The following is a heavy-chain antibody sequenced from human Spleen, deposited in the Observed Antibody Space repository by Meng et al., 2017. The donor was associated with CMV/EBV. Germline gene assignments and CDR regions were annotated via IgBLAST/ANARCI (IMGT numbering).Heavy chain of an antibody. J-gene: IGHJ4*02. D-gene: IGHD2-15*01. V-gene: IGHV1-18*01. Sequence: KASGYTFTSYSISWVRQAAGQGLEWMGWISAYNGNTNDAQKLQGRVTMSTDTSTSTAYMELRSLGSDDTAVYYCATRHQGYSSESDYWGQGTLVTVSS. CDR3: ATRHQGYSSESDY. CDR1: GYTFTSYS. CDR2: ISAYNGNT.